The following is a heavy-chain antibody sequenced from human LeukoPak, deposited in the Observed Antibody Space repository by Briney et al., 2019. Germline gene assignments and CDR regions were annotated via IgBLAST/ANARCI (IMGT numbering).Heavy chain of an antibody. CDR2: TYYRSKWFS. J-gene: IGHJ3*02. D-gene: IGHD1-26*01. CDR1: GDSVSCNSAT. V-gene: IGHV6-1*01. Sequence: SQTLSLTCAISGDSVSCNSATWNWIRQSPSRGLEWLGRTYYRSKWFSDYAVSVKSRTTFNPDTSKNQLSLQLNSVTPEDTAVYYYARGSGSYYAFDIWGQGTMVTVSS. CDR3: ARGSGSYYAFDI.